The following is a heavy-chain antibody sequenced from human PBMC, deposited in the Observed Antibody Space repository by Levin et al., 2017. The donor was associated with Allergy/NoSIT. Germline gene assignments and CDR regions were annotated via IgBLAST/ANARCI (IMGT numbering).Heavy chain of an antibody. CDR1: GFTFSSYA. D-gene: IGHD6-19*01. J-gene: IGHJ4*02. CDR3: VKGDTAVAGPKFDY. V-gene: IGHV3-64D*06. CDR2: ISSNGGST. Sequence: GGSLRLSCSASGFTFSSYAMHWVRQAPGKGLEYVSAISSNGGSTYYADSVKGRFTISRDNSKNTLYLQMSSLRAEDTAVYYCVKGDTAVAGPKFDYWGQGTLVTVSS.